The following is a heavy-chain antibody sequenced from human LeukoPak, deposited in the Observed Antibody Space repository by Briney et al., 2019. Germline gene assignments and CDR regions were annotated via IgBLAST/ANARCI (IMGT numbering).Heavy chain of an antibody. Sequence: GESLKISCKGSGYSFTSYWIGWVRPMPGKGLEWMGIIYPGDSDTRYSPSFQGQVTISADKSISTAYLQWSSLKASYTAMYYCATQPRSRGNYGSGSYRSDDAFDIWGQGTMVTVSS. CDR1: GYSFTSYW. CDR3: ATQPRSRGNYGSGSYRSDDAFDI. CDR2: IYPGDSDT. V-gene: IGHV5-51*01. D-gene: IGHD3-10*01. J-gene: IGHJ3*02.